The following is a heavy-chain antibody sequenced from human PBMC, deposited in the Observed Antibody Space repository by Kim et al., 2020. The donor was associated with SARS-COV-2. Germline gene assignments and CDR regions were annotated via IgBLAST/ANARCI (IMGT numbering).Heavy chain of an antibody. Sequence: ADSVKGRFTISRDNSKNTLYLQMNSLRAEDTAVYYCAKSSMVRGVSDLDYWGQGTLVTVSS. D-gene: IGHD3-10*01. J-gene: IGHJ4*02. CDR3: AKSSMVRGVSDLDY. V-gene: IGHV3-23*01.